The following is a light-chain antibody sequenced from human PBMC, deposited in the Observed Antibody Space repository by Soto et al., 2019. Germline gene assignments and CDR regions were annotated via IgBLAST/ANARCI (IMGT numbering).Light chain of an antibody. CDR1: SSDVGGYNY. J-gene: IGLJ1*01. Sequence: QSALTQPPSASGSPGQSVTISCTGTSSDVGGYNYVSWYQQHPGKAPKLIIYDVTKRPSGVPDRFSGSKSGNTASLTVSGLQAEDEADYYCSSYTGDSTPFVFGTGTKLTV. CDR3: SSYTGDSTPFV. V-gene: IGLV2-8*01. CDR2: DVT.